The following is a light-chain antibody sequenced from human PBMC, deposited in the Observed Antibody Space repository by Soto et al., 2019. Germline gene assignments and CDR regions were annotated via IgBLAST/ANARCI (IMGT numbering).Light chain of an antibody. J-gene: IGKJ1*01. V-gene: IGKV1-5*03. Sequence: DIQMTQSPSTLSASVGDRVTITCRASQSINNWLAWYQQKPGKAPKLLIYRASSLENGVPSRFSGRGSGTEFIFTITSLPPDDFATYSCQQYSSASTFGQGTKVAI. CDR1: QSINNW. CDR2: RAS. CDR3: QQYSSAST.